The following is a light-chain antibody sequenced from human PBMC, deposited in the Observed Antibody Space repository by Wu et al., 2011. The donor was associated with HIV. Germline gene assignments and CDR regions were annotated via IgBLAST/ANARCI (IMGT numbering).Light chain of an antibody. CDR3: QQGSNWPLT. CDR2: NTS. Sequence: SPGQRATLSCRASQSVNNHLAWYQQKPGQTPRLLIHNTSNRATGIPARFSGSGSGTDFTLTISSLEPEDFAVYYCQQGSNWPLTFGQGTRLEIK. CDR1: QSVNNH. V-gene: IGKV3-11*01. J-gene: IGKJ5*01.